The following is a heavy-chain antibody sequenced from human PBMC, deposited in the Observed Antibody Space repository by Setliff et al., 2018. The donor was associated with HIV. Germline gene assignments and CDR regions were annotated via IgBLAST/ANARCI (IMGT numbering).Heavy chain of an antibody. CDR2: MNPISDHR. D-gene: IGHD3-9*01. Sequence: GASVKVSCKASRYTFSNYDVNWVRQATGQGLEWMAWMNPISDHRGYAQKFQGRLTMTKDTSTSTVYVGLSSLKSDDTAVYYCARGCLIGGSGPCRNFEFWGQGTLVTVSS. J-gene: IGHJ4*02. CDR3: ARGCLIGGSGPCRNFEF. CDR1: RYTFSNYD. V-gene: IGHV1-8*02.